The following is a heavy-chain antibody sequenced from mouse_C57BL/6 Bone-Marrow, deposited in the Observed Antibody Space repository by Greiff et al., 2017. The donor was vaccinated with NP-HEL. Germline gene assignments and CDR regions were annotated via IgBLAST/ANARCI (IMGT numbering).Heavy chain of an antibody. CDR3: ARAPFWAWFAY. V-gene: IGHV3-6*01. Sequence: ESGPGLVKPSQSLSLTCSVTGYSITSGYYWNWIRQFPGNQLEWMGYISYDGSNKYNPSLKNRISITRNTSKNQFFMKLNSVTTEDTATYYCARAPFWAWFAYWGQGTLVTVSA. CDR1: GYSITSGYY. CDR2: ISYDGSN. J-gene: IGHJ3*01.